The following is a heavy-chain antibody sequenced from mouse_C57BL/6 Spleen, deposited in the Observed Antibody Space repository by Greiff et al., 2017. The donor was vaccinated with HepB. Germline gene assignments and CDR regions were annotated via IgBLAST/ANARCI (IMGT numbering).Heavy chain of an antibody. V-gene: IGHV5-17*01. Sequence: EVKLMESGGGLVKPGGSLKLSCAASGFTLSDYGMHWVRQAPEKGLEWVAYLSSGSSTIYYADKVKGRFTISSDNAKNTLFLQMHSLRSEDTAVYYCAKAYDCYYGFAYWGQGTLVTFSA. CDR1: GFTLSDYG. CDR3: AKAYDCYYGFAY. CDR2: LSSGSSTI. J-gene: IGHJ3*01. D-gene: IGHD2-3*01.